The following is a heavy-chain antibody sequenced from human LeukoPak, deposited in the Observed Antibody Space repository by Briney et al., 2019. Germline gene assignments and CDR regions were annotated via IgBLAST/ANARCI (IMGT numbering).Heavy chain of an antibody. CDR3: AKGLDIVATIPIILDY. CDR1: GFTFSSYG. D-gene: IGHD5-12*01. Sequence: PGGSLRLSCAASGFTFSSYGMHWVRQAPGKGLEWVAVISYDGSNKYYADSVKGRFTISRDNSKNTLYLQMNSLRAEDTAVYYCAKGLDIVATIPIILDYWGQGTLVTVSS. V-gene: IGHV3-30*18. J-gene: IGHJ4*02. CDR2: ISYDGSNK.